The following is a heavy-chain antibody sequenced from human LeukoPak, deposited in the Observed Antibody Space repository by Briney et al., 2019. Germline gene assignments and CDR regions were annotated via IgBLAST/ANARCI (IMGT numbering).Heavy chain of an antibody. V-gene: IGHV1-18*01. Sequence: ASVKVSCKASGYAFTSYGISWVRQAPGQGLEWMGWISAYNGNTNYAQKLQGRVTMTTDTSTSTAYMELRSLRSDDTAVYYCARDPAYCGGDCYGYYGMDVWGQGTTVTASS. CDR2: ISAYNGNT. CDR1: GYAFTSYG. J-gene: IGHJ6*02. D-gene: IGHD2-21*02. CDR3: ARDPAYCGGDCYGYYGMDV.